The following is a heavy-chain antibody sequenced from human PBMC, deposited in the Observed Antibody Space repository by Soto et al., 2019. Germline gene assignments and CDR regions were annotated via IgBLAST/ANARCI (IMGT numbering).Heavy chain of an antibody. Sequence: GGSLRLSCAASGFTFSSYSMNWVRQAPGKGLEWVSYISSSSSTIYYADSVKGRFIISRDNAKNSLYLQMDSLRAEDTAVYYCARDNSLVYWGQGTLVTVSS. V-gene: IGHV3-48*04. CDR1: GFTFSSYS. J-gene: IGHJ4*02. CDR2: ISSSSSTI. CDR3: ARDNSLVY. D-gene: IGHD5-18*01.